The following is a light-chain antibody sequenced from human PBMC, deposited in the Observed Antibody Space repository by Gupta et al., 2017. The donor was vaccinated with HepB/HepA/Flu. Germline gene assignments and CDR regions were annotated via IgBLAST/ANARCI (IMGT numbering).Light chain of an antibody. CDR2: LGS. J-gene: IGKJ1*01. V-gene: IGKV2-28*01. Sequence: DIVMTQSPLSLPVTPGEPASISCRFSQSLLHSNGYYYLDWYLQKPGQSPQLLIYLGSNRASGVPDRFSGSGSGTDFTLKISRVEAEDVGVYYCMQALQTPPTFGQGTKVEIK. CDR1: QSLLHSNGYYY. CDR3: MQALQTPPT.